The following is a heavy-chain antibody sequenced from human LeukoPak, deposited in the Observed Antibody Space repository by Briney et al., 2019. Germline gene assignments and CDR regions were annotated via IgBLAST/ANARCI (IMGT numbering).Heavy chain of an antibody. D-gene: IGHD5-18*01. V-gene: IGHV4-59*01. CDR1: GGSISSYY. CDR2: IYYSGST. J-gene: IGHJ6*03. CDR3: ARTTEGGYTYDYFYYYYMDV. Sequence: SETLSLSCTVSGGSISSYYWSWIRQPPGKGLEWIGYIYYSGSTNYNPSLKSRVTISVDTPKNQFSLKISSVTAADTAVYYCARTTEGGYTYDYFYYYYMDVWGKGTTVTISS.